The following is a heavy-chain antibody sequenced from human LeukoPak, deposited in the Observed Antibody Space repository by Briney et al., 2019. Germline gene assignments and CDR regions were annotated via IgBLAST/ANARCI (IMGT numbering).Heavy chain of an antibody. J-gene: IGHJ6*02. V-gene: IGHV1-2*02. CDR1: GYTFTGYY. Sequence: ASVKVSCKASGYTFTGYYMHWVRQAPGQGLEWMGWINPNSGGTNYAQKFQGRVTMTRDTSISTAYMELSRLRSDDTAVYYCARVRGYYYYYGMDVWGQGSTVTVSS. CDR3: ARVRGYYYYYGMDV. CDR2: INPNSGGT.